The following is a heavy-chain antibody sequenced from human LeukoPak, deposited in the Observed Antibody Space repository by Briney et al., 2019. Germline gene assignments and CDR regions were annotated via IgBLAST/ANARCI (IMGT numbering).Heavy chain of an antibody. Sequence: PGGSRRLSCAAAGFTFAVYAMRCVRQAPGKVLEWVSGMRWKGGSIGHADSVTGRFTISRDHAKISLYLQMTTLRAEDTVLYYCAKDMYYDFWSGYPIPGAFYGMDVWGQGTTVTVSS. D-gene: IGHD3-3*01. CDR2: MRWKGGSI. CDR3: AKDMYYDFWSGYPIPGAFYGMDV. V-gene: IGHV3-9*01. CDR1: GFTFAVYA. J-gene: IGHJ6*02.